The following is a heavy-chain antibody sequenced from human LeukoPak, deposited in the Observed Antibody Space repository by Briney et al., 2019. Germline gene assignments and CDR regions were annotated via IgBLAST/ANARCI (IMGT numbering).Heavy chain of an antibody. Sequence: GGSLRLSCAGSGFTFTNYAMTWVRQAPGKGLEWVSGISGRGSDTYYADSVKGRFTISRDNSKNTLFLQMSSLRAEDTAVYYCARDRFKEQRVRYFDHWGQGTLVTVSS. D-gene: IGHD6-13*01. CDR2: ISGRGSDT. J-gene: IGHJ4*02. CDR1: GFTFTNYA. CDR3: ARDRFKEQRVRYFDH. V-gene: IGHV3-23*01.